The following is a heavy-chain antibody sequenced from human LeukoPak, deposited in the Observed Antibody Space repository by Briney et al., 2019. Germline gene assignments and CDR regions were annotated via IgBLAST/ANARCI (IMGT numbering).Heavy chain of an antibody. CDR2: ISGSGGST. J-gene: IGHJ4*02. Sequence: GGSLRLSCAVSGFTFSSYAMNWVRQAPGKGLEWVSTISGSGGSTYYADSVKGRFTISRDNSKNTLYLQMNSLRAEDTAVYYCAASSGFYYTAFRYWGQGTLVTVSS. CDR1: GFTFSSYA. CDR3: AASSGFYYTAFRY. D-gene: IGHD3-22*01. V-gene: IGHV3-23*01.